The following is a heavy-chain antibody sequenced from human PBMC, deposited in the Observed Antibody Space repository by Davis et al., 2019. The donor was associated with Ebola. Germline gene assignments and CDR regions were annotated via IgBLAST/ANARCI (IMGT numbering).Heavy chain of an antibody. D-gene: IGHD4-17*01. J-gene: IGHJ5*02. CDR1: GYTFTSYG. Sequence: AASVKVSCKASGYTFTSYGISWLRQAPGQGLDWMGWISAYNGNTNYAQKLQGRVTITRDTSASTAYMELSSLRSEDTAVYYCARVRGATVTTAYNWFDPWGQGTLVTVSS. V-gene: IGHV1-18*01. CDR3: ARVRGATVTTAYNWFDP. CDR2: ISAYNGNT.